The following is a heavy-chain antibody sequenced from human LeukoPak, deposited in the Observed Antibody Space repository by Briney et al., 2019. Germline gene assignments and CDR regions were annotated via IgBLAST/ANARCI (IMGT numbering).Heavy chain of an antibody. V-gene: IGHV3-49*04. CDR1: GFTFGDYA. CDR2: IRSKAYGGTT. Sequence: PGGSLRLSCTASGFTFGDYAMSWVRQAPGKGLEWVGFIRSKAYGGTTEYAASVKVRFTISRDDSKSIAYLQMNSLKTEDTAVYYCTRDRVRYGSGSYYTPRFDYYYYGMDVWGQGTTVTVSS. CDR3: TRDRVRYGSGSYYTPRFDYYYYGMDV. D-gene: IGHD3-10*01. J-gene: IGHJ6*02.